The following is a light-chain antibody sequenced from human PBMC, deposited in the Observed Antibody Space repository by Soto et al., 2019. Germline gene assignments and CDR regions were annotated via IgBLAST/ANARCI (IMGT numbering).Light chain of an antibody. CDR1: QSVGTY. V-gene: IGKV3-11*01. J-gene: IGKJ2*01. Sequence: EIVLTQSPATLSLSPGERATLSCRASQSVGTYLAWYQHNPGQAPRLLIYDASNRATGIPARFSGSGSGTDFTLTISSPEPEDFAVYYCQQLYYLPNTFGQGTKLEIK. CDR3: QQLYYLPNT. CDR2: DAS.